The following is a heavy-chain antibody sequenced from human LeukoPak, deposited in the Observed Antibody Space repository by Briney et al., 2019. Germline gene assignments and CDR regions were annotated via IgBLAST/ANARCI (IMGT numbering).Heavy chain of an antibody. D-gene: IGHD2-2*01. CDR3: ARKYCSSTSCLIDY. Sequence: GGSLRLSCAASGFTFSSYEMNWVRQAPGKGLEWVSYISTSGSPIYYADSVKGRFTISRDNAKNPLYLQTNSLRAEDTAVYYCARKYCSSTSCLIDYWGQGTLVTVSS. CDR2: ISTSGSPI. J-gene: IGHJ4*02. V-gene: IGHV3-48*03. CDR1: GFTFSSYE.